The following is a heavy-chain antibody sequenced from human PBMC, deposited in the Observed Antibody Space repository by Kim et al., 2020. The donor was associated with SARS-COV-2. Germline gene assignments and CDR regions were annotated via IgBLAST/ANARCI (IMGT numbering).Heavy chain of an antibody. V-gene: IGHV3-30*04. J-gene: IGHJ4*02. Sequence: GGSLRLSCAASGFTFSSYAMHWIRQAPGKGLEWVAVISDDGSNKYYVDSVKGRFPISRDNSKNTVYLQMNSLRTEDTAVYYCASGAGYCSGGSCPEDSNYLDYWGQGTLVTVSS. CDR3: ASGAGYCSGGSCPEDSNYLDY. CDR1: GFTFSSYA. CDR2: ISDDGSNK. D-gene: IGHD2-15*01.